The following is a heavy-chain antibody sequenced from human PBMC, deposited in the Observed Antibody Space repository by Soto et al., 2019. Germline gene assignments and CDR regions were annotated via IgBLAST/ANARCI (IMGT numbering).Heavy chain of an antibody. J-gene: IGHJ5*02. CDR1: GGSISSGGYY. Sequence: QVQLQESGPGLVKPSQTLSLTCTVSGGSISSGGYYWSWIRQHPGKGLEWIGYIYYSGSTSYNPSPKSRVHRSIDTSKNQSSLKLRSVTAAATAVYYCARERYNWNDLHWFDPWGQGTRVTVSS. CDR2: IYYSGST. V-gene: IGHV4-31*03. CDR3: ARERYNWNDLHWFDP. D-gene: IGHD1-20*01.